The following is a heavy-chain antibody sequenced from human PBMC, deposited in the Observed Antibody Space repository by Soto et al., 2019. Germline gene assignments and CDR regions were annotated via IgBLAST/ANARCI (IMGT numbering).Heavy chain of an antibody. CDR2: IYHSGST. J-gene: IGHJ4*02. Sequence: PAETLALTCAVSGCSISSSNWWSWVRQPPGKGLEWIGEIYHSGSTNYNPSLKSRVTISVDKSKNQFSLKLSSVTAADTAVYYCARGGSGSYYYFDYWGQGTLVTAPQ. CDR1: GCSISSSNW. CDR3: ARGGSGSYYYFDY. D-gene: IGHD1-26*01. V-gene: IGHV4-4*02.